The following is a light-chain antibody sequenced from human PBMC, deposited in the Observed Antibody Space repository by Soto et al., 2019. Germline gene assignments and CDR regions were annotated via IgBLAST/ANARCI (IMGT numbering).Light chain of an antibody. Sequence: QSVLTQPASVSGSPGQSITISCTGTSGDIGSYNYVSWYQQHPGKAPKLMIYEVSNRPSGVSNRFSGSKSGNTASLTISGLQAEDEADYYCSSYTSSSTLYVFGTGTKVTVL. J-gene: IGLJ1*01. CDR2: EVS. CDR1: SGDIGSYNY. V-gene: IGLV2-14*01. CDR3: SSYTSSSTLYV.